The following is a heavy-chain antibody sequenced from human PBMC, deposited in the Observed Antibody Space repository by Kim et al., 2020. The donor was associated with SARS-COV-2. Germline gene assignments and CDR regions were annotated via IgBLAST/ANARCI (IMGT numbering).Heavy chain of an antibody. D-gene: IGHD3-16*01. CDR2: IDLRDSYT. V-gene: IGHV5-10-1*01. CDR1: GYSFSDQW. J-gene: IGHJ4*02. Sequence: GESLKMSCKGSGYSFSDQWITWVRQVLGKGLEWMGRIDLRDSYTTYSPSFKGHVTISADKSITTAYLQWSSLKASDTAIYYCVGRPDYDYWGQGTLVTVS. CDR3: VGRPDYDY.